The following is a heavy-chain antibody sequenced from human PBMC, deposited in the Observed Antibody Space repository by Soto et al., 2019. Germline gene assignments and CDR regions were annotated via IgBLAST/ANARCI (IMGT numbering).Heavy chain of an antibody. J-gene: IGHJ6*02. V-gene: IGHV3-30*18. Sequence: GGSLRLSCAASGFTFSSYGMHWVRQAPGKGLEWVAVISYDGSNKYYADSVKGRFTISRDNSKNTLYLQMNSLRAEDTAVYYCAKELKGMTQLWSRIYYYYGMDVWGQGTTVTVSS. D-gene: IGHD5-18*01. CDR2: ISYDGSNK. CDR1: GFTFSSYG. CDR3: AKELKGMTQLWSRIYYYYGMDV.